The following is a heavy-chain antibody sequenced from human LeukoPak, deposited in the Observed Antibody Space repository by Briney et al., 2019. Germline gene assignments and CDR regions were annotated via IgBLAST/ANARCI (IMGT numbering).Heavy chain of an antibody. CDR1: GDSIGSYF. D-gene: IGHD3-10*01. CDR3: ARSYGSGSYYPYYYYGMDV. Sequence: PSETLSLTCTVSGDSIGSYFWSWIRQPPGKGLEWIGYIYYSGSTNYNPSLKSRVTISVDTSKNQFSLKLSSVTAADTAVYYCARSYGSGSYYPYYYYGMDVWGQGTTVTVSS. V-gene: IGHV4-59*01. CDR2: IYYSGST. J-gene: IGHJ6*02.